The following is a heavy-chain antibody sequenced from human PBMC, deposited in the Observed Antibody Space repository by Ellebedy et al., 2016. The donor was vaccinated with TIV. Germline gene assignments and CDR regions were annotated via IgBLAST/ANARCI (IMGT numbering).Heavy chain of an antibody. CDR3: ARHSSSWYDLHLGH. V-gene: IGHV1-46*01. Sequence: ASVKVSCXASGYSFSTYFIYWVRQAPAQGLEWMGIVNPSGGNTSYAQKFQGRVTMTRDTSTSTVHMELSSLRSEDTAVYYCARHSSSWYDLHLGHWGQGTLVTVSS. CDR1: GYSFSTYF. J-gene: IGHJ5*02. D-gene: IGHD6-13*01. CDR2: VNPSGGNT.